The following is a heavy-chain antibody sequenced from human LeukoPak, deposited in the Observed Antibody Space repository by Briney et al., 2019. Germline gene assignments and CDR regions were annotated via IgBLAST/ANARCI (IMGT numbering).Heavy chain of an antibody. D-gene: IGHD6-13*01. CDR3: ARSAASYYYYYMDV. CDR1: GFTFDDYG. Sequence: GGSLRLSCAASGFTFDDYGMSWVRQAPGKGLEWVSATNWNGDKKGYADSVKGRFTISRDNAKNSLYLQMNSLRAEDTAVYYCARSAASYYYYYMDVWGKGTTVTISS. CDR2: TNWNGDKK. J-gene: IGHJ6*03. V-gene: IGHV3-20*04.